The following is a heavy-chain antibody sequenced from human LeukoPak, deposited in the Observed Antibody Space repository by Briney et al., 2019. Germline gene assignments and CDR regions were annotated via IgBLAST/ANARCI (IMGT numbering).Heavy chain of an antibody. V-gene: IGHV4-59*08. CDR1: GGSISSYY. J-gene: IGHJ5*02. Sequence: KPSETLSLTCSVSGGSISSYYWSWIRQPPGKGLEWFGYIYYSGSTNYKSPLKSRVTMSGDTSKNQFSLELRSATAADTAVYYCARHAESGYDRFDLWGQGTLVTVSS. CDR2: IYYSGST. CDR3: ARHAESGYDRFDL. D-gene: IGHD5-12*01.